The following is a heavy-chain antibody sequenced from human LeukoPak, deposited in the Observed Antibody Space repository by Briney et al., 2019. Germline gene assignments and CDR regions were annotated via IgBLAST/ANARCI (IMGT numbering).Heavy chain of an antibody. Sequence: GGSLRLSCAASGFTFSNNAMSWVRQAPGKGLEWVSTISGTGGGTYYTVSVKGRFTISRDNSKNTLYLQMNSLRAEDTAVYYCAKVTYDYVWGSYESWGQGALVTVSS. J-gene: IGHJ4*02. V-gene: IGHV3-23*01. D-gene: IGHD3-16*01. CDR3: AKVTYDYVWGSYES. CDR1: GFTFSNNA. CDR2: ISGTGGGT.